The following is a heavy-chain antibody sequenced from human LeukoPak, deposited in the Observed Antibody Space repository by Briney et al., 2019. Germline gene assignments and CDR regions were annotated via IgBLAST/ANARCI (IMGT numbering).Heavy chain of an antibody. V-gene: IGHV1-69*04. CDR3: ASNEKRTYCSSTSCSYFDY. D-gene: IGHD2-2*01. Sequence: ASVKVSCKASGYTFTSYGISRVRQAPGQGLEWMGRIIPILDIANYAQKFQGRVTITADKSTSTAYMELSSLRSEDTAVYYCASNEKRTYCSSTSCSYFDYWGQGTLVTVSS. J-gene: IGHJ4*02. CDR1: GYTFTSYG. CDR2: IIPILDIA.